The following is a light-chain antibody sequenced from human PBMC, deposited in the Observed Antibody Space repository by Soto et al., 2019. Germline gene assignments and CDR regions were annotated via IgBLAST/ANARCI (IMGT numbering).Light chain of an antibody. Sequence: EIVMTQSPATLSVSPGERATLSCRASQSVGSNLAWYQQKPGQAPRLLIYGASTRATGIPARFSGSGSGTDFTLTISRLEPEDFAVYYCQQYGSSPGTFGQGTKVDIK. CDR1: QSVGSN. V-gene: IGKV3-15*01. CDR3: QQYGSSPGT. J-gene: IGKJ1*01. CDR2: GAS.